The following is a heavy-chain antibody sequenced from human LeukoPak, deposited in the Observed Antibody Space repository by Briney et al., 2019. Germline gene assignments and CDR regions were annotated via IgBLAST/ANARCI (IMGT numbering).Heavy chain of an antibody. V-gene: IGHV4-59*01. D-gene: IGHD3-10*01. CDR3: ARGDYYGSGSSLLNDY. CDR2: VYYSGAT. CDR1: GGSISIF. J-gene: IGHJ4*02. Sequence: SETLSLTCTVSGGSISIFWTWIRQPPGEGLECIGYVYYSGATNYNPSLRNRVTMSVDMSKNQFSLNLTSVTAADTALYYCARGDYYGSGSSLLNDYWGQGTLVTVSS.